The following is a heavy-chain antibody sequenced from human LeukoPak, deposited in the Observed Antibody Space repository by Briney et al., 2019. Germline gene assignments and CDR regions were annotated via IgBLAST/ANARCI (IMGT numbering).Heavy chain of an antibody. CDR2: IWYDGSNK. Sequence: GGSLRLSCAASGFTFSSYGMHWVRQAPGKGLEWVAVIWYDGSNKYYAHSVKGRFTISRDNSKNTLYLQMNSLRAEDTAVYYCARDPDSSGYYSLGDIWGQGTMVTVSS. V-gene: IGHV3-33*01. CDR3: ARDPDSSGYYSLGDI. CDR1: GFTFSSYG. D-gene: IGHD3-22*01. J-gene: IGHJ3*02.